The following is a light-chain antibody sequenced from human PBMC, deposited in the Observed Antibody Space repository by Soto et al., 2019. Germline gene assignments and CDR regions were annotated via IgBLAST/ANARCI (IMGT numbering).Light chain of an antibody. CDR2: AAS. J-gene: IGKJ1*01. Sequence: DIVMTQSPASLSAFVGDRATITCRARQSIGNYLNWYQQKPGKAPKLLIYAASTWESGVPSRFSGSGSGTEFTLTISSLQPEDFATYYCQQYNSYPWTFGQGTKVDIK. V-gene: IGKV1-5*01. CDR1: QSIGNY. CDR3: QQYNSYPWT.